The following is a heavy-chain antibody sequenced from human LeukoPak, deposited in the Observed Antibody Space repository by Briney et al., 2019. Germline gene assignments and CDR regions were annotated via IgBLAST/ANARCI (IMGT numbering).Heavy chain of an antibody. V-gene: IGHV4-30-4*01. CDR1: GGSISGGDYY. CDR3: ARSGGEYSSSPQDPGDAFDI. CDR2: IYYRGNT. J-gene: IGHJ3*02. D-gene: IGHD6-6*01. Sequence: SETLSLTCTVSGGSISGGDYYYSWIRQPPGKGLEWIGYIYYRGNTYYNPSLKSRVTMSLDTAKSQFSLNLSSVTAADTAVYYCARSGGEYSSSPQDPGDAFDIWGQGTMVTVSS.